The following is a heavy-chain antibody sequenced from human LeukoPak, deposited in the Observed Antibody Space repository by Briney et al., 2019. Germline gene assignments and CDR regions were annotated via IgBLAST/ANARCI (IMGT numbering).Heavy chain of an antibody. CDR2: IFYSGTT. V-gene: IGHV4-39*07. CDR1: GGSISSSNYY. J-gene: IGHJ5*02. Sequence: SETLSLTCTVSGGSISSSNYYWGWIRQPPGKGLEWIVIIFYSGTTSCKPSLKSRVTMSVDTSKIQFSLTLTSVTAADTAVYYCARVPSGSRFDPWGPGTLVTVSS. D-gene: IGHD4/OR15-4a*01. CDR3: ARVPSGSRFDP.